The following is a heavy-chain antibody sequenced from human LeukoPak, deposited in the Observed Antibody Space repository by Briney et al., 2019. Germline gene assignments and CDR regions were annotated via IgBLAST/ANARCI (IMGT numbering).Heavy chain of an antibody. CDR1: GGSISSYY. CDR3: ARGTRIAAAPKGAFDI. D-gene: IGHD6-13*01. CDR2: IYYSGST. V-gene: IGHV4-59*12. J-gene: IGHJ3*02. Sequence: SETLSLTCTVSGGSISSYYWSWIRQPPGKGLEWIGYIYYSGSTNYNPSLKSRVTISVDTSKNQFSLKLSSVTAADTAVYYCARGTRIAAAPKGAFDIWGQGTMVTVSS.